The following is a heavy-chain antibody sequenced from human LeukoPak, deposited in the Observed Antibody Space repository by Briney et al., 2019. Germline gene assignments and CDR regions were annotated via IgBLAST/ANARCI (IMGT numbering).Heavy chain of an antibody. V-gene: IGHV4-30-2*01. CDR3: ARDPSGYCSSTSCYPAFDI. Sequence: SQTLSLTCTVSGGSISSGGYYWSWIRQPPGKGLEWIGYIYHSGSTYYNPSLKSRVTISVDRSKNQFSLKLSSVTAADTAVYYCARDPSGYCSSTSCYPAFDIWGQGTMVTVSS. CDR2: IYHSGST. J-gene: IGHJ3*02. D-gene: IGHD2-2*01. CDR1: GGSISSGGYY.